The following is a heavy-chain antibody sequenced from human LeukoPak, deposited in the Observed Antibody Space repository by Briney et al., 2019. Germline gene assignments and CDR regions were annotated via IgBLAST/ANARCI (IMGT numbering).Heavy chain of an antibody. V-gene: IGHV3-48*03. D-gene: IGHD3-10*01. CDR1: GFTFSSFE. CDR3: ARDVYYGSGSPRLDY. Sequence: PGGSLRLSCAASGFTFSSFEMNWVRQAPGKGLEWISYMSGSGTTIYYADSVKGRFTISRDNAKNSLYLQMNSLRAEDTAVYYCARDVYYGSGSPRLDYWGQGTLVTVSS. J-gene: IGHJ4*02. CDR2: MSGSGTTI.